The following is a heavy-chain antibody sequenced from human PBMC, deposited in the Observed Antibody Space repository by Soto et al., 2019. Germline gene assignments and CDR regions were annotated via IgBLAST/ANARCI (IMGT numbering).Heavy chain of an antibody. J-gene: IGHJ4*02. CDR1: GGSISSYY. Sequence: PSETLSLTCTVSGGSISSYYWSWIRQPPGKGLEWIGYIYYSGSTNYNPSLKSRVTISVDTSKNQFSLKLSSVTAADTAVYYCARFDYYDRSGYLDFRPKWGQGTLVTVSS. CDR2: IYYSGST. V-gene: IGHV4-59*01. D-gene: IGHD3-22*01. CDR3: ARFDYYDRSGYLDFRPK.